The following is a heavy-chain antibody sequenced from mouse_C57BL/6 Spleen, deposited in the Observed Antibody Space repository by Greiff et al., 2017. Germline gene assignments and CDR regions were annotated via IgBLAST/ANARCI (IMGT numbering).Heavy chain of an antibody. CDR3: ARRCRGSSFDY. CDR2: IYPSDSET. CDR1: GYTFTSYW. V-gene: IGHV1-61*01. D-gene: IGHD1-1*01. Sequence: VQLQQPGAELVRPGSSVKLSCKASGYTFTSYWMDWVKQRPGQGLEWIGNIYPSDSETNYNQKFKDKATLTVDKSSSTAYMQLRSLTSEDSAVYYCARRCRGSSFDYWGQGTTLTVSS. J-gene: IGHJ2*01.